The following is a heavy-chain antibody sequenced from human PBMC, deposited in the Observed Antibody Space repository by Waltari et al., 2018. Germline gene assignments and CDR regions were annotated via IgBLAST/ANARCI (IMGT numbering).Heavy chain of an antibody. CDR1: GYSFTSYW. V-gene: IGHV5-10-1*03. D-gene: IGHD6-19*01. CDR2: IDPSDCYT. J-gene: IGHJ4*02. Sequence: EVQLVQSGAEVKKPGESLRISCKGSGYSFTSYWISWVRQLPGKGLEWMGRIDPSDCYTNYSPSIKGDVTISADKSISTAYLQWSSLKASDTAMYYCARLTKRTVAGDYWGQGTLVTVSS. CDR3: ARLTKRTVAGDY.